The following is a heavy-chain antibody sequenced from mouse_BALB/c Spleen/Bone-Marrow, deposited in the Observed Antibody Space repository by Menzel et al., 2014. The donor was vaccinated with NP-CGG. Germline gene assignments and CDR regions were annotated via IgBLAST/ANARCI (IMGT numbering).Heavy chain of an antibody. J-gene: IGHJ4*01. V-gene: IGHV5-9-4*01. CDR2: ISSGGSYT. CDR1: GFTFSSYA. D-gene: IGHD1-2*01. CDR3: ARDHYGYYTMDY. Sequence: EVHLVESGGGLVKPGGSLKLSCAASGFTFSSYAMSWVRRSPEKRLEWVAEISSGGSYTYYPDTVTGRFTISRDNAKNTLYLEMSSLRSEDTAMYYCARDHYGYYTMDYWGQGTSVAVSS.